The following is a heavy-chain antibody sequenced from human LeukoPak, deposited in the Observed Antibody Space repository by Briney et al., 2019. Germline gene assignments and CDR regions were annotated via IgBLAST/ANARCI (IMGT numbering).Heavy chain of an antibody. D-gene: IGHD4-23*01. J-gene: IGHJ4*02. CDR1: GFPFTNYW. V-gene: IGHV3-7*01. CDR2: INQGGSET. Sequence: GGFLRLSCAASGFPFTNYWMIWVRQAPGKRPEWVGNINQGGSETNYVDSVKGRFSISRDNAKTSLYLQMNSLGGEDTAVYYCATDRKVGTWDPRFGYWGQGALVTVSS. CDR3: ATDRKVGTWDPRFGY.